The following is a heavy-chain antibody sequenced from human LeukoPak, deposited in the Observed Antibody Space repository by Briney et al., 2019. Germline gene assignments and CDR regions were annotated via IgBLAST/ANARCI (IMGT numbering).Heavy chain of an antibody. Sequence: ASVKVSCKASGYTFTSYGISWVRQAPGQGLEWMGWISAYNGNTNYAQKLQGRVTMTTDTSTSTAYMELRSLRSDDTAMYYCARRGPVLTYLGGGRGWFDPWGQGTLVTVSS. CDR3: ARRGPVLTYLGGGRGWFDP. J-gene: IGHJ5*02. CDR2: ISAYNGNT. D-gene: IGHD1-26*01. CDR1: GYTFTSYG. V-gene: IGHV1-18*04.